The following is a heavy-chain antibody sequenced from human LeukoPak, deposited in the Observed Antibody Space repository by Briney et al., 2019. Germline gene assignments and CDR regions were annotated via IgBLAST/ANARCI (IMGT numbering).Heavy chain of an antibody. CDR2: INSDGSST. D-gene: IGHD2-15*01. V-gene: IGHV3-74*01. J-gene: IGHJ6*03. CDR1: GFTFSSYW. Sequence: GGSLRLSCAASGFTFSSYWMHRVRQAPGKGLVWVSRINSDGSSTSYADSVKGRFTISRDNAKNTLYLQMNSLRAEDTAVYYCAKDAAYYYYMDVWGKGTTVTVSS. CDR3: AKDAAYYYYMDV.